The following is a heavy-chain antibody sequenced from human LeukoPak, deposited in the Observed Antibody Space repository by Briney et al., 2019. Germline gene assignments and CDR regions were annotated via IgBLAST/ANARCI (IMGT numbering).Heavy chain of an antibody. CDR1: GYTFTGYY. CDR2: INPNSGGT. D-gene: IGHD6-13*01. Sequence: ASVKVSCKASGYTFTGYYMHWVRQAPGQGLEWMGWINPNSGGTNYAQKFQGRVTMTRDTSTSTVYMELSSLRSEDTAVYYCARMYSSSLNWFDPWGQGTLVTVSS. J-gene: IGHJ5*02. CDR3: ARMYSSSLNWFDP. V-gene: IGHV1-2*02.